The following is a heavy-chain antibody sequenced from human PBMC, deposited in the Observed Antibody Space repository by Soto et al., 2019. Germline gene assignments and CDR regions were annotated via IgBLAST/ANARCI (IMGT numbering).Heavy chain of an antibody. D-gene: IGHD3-3*02. V-gene: IGHV4-30-4*01. CDR3: GSPXIAFYNWFDP. CDR1: GGSISSNNNY. CDR2: ISYSGTT. J-gene: IGHJ5*02. Sequence: PSETLSLTCTFSGGSISSNNNYWSWIRQPPGEGLEWIGFISYSGTTSYSPSLKSRVAISLDTSKNQFSLSLSSVTAADTAVYYCGSPXIAFYNWFDPWGQGTLVTV.